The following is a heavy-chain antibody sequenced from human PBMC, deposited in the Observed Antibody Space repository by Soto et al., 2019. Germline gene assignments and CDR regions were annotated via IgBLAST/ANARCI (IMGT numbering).Heavy chain of an antibody. V-gene: IGHV4-4*02. CDR3: ARCAYGSFTFGMDV. CDR2: SHHSGST. Sequence: TCAVSGGSISSSNWWSWVRQPPGKGLEWIGESHHSGSTNYNPSLKSRVTISVDKSKNQFSLKLSSVTAADTALYYCARCAYGSFTFGMDVWGQGTTVTVS. J-gene: IGHJ6*02. D-gene: IGHD3-10*01. CDR1: GGSISSSNW.